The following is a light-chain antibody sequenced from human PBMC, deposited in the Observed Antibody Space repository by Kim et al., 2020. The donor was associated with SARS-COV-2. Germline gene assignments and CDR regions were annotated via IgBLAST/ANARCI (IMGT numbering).Light chain of an antibody. CDR3: NSRDSSGNHYV. Sequence: WEQTASIPCQGASLRTYYASWYQQRPGQAPILVMYSKNNRPSGIPDRFSGSSSGNTATLTITGAQAEDEADYYCNSRDSSGNHYVFGPGTKVTVL. CDR1: SLRTYY. J-gene: IGLJ1*01. V-gene: IGLV3-19*01. CDR2: SKN.